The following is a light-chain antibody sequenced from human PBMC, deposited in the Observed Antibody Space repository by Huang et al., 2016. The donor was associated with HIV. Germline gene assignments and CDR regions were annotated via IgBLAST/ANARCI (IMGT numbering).Light chain of an antibody. V-gene: IGKV2-30*02. CDR3: MQGTHWPPIT. CDR2: KVS. J-gene: IGKJ5*01. CDR1: QSLVHRDGNTY. Sequence: DVVMTQSPLSLSVTPGQPASISCRSSQSLVHRDGNTYLTWFQQRPGQSPSRLIYKVSDRDFGVPDRCSGSGSATDFTLKISRVEAEDVGLYFCMQGTHWPPITFGQGTRLEIK.